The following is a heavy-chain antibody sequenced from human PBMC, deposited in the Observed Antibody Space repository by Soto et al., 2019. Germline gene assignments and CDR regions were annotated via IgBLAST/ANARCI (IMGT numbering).Heavy chain of an antibody. CDR2: ISPYDGNT. V-gene: IGHV1-18*01. CDR1: GYTFSSYG. Sequence: GASVKVSCKASGYTFSSYGINWVRQAPGQGLEWLGWISPYDGNTKYAQIIQGRVSMTTDTSTKTAYMEVRSLRSDDTAVYYCARGGYYDSSGSRNYHYYGMNVWGQGTTVTVSS. J-gene: IGHJ6*02. D-gene: IGHD3-22*01. CDR3: ARGGYYDSSGSRNYHYYGMNV.